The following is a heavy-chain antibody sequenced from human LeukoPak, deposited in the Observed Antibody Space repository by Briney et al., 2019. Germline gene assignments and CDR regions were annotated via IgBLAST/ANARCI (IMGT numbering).Heavy chain of an antibody. D-gene: IGHD3-3*01. CDR3: ARHSTYYDFWSGYYSGGGFDY. CDR2: MSPNSGNT. V-gene: IGHV1-8*01. CDR1: GYTFTSYD. J-gene: IGHJ4*02. Sequence: ASVKVSCKASGYTFTSYDINWVRQATGQGLEWMGWMSPNSGNTGYAQKFQGRVTMTRNTSISTAYMELSSLRSEDTAVYYCARHSTYYDFWSGYYSGGGFDYWGQGTLVTVSS.